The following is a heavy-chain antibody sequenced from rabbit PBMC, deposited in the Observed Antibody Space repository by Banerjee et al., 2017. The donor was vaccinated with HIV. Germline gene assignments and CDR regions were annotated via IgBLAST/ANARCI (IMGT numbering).Heavy chain of an antibody. CDR2: INTSSGNT. CDR1: GFDFSSNA. D-gene: IGHD4-1*01. CDR3: ARDLAGVIGWNFNL. Sequence: QSVEESGGGLVQPEGSLTLTCTASGFDFSSNAMCWVRQAPGKGLEWIACINTSSGNTVYASWAKGRFTISKTSSTTVTLQMTSLTAADTATYFCARDLAGVIGWNFNLWGQGTLVTVS. J-gene: IGHJ4*01. V-gene: IGHV1S40*01.